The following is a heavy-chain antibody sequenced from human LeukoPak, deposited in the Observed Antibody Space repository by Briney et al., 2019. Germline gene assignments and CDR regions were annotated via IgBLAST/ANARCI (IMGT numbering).Heavy chain of an antibody. CDR1: EFTFSSFA. J-gene: IGHJ4*02. CDR3: AKNSRSSGYYLDY. V-gene: IGHV3-23*01. Sequence: GGSLRLSCAASEFTFSSFAMSWVRQAPGKGLEWVSTISGSGGSTSYADSVKGRFTISRDNSKNTLYLQMNSLRAEDTALYYCAKNSRSSGYYLDYWGQGTLVTVSS. CDR2: ISGSGGST. D-gene: IGHD3-22*01.